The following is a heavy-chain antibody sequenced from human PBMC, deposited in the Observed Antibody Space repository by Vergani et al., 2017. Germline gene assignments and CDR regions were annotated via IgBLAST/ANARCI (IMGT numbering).Heavy chain of an antibody. CDR2: ISYDGTQK. V-gene: IGHV3-30*03. J-gene: IGHJ1*01. CDR1: GFTSSYYG. D-gene: IGHD1-1*01. Sequence: QVHLVESGGGVVQPGRSLRLSCVVSGFTSSYYGMHWVRQAPGKGLEWVAVISYDGTQKYYADSVKGRFTISRDNSKSTLYLQMNSLRTEDTAVYYCATKSCCTTGCQIGYFREWGQGTLVTVSS. CDR3: ATKSCCTTGCQIGYFRE.